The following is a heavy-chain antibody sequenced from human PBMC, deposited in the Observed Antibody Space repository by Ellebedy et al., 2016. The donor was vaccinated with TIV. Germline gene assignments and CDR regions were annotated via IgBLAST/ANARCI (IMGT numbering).Heavy chain of an antibody. D-gene: IGHD2-15*01. Sequence: SETLSLTCTVSGGSVSSGSSYWSWIRQSPGKGLEWIGYIYYSGSTNYNPSLRSRVTISMDTPKNQISLKLTSVTATDTAVYYCAKGYCGGGSCYPYMLDPWGQGTRVTVSS. CDR1: GGSVSSGSSY. CDR3: AKGYCGGGSCYPYMLDP. J-gene: IGHJ5*02. CDR2: IYYSGST. V-gene: IGHV4-61*01.